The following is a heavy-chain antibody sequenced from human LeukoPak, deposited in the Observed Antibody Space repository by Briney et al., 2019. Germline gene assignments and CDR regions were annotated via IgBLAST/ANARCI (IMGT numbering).Heavy chain of an antibody. CDR2: IYYSGST. CDR1: GASISSTTYY. J-gene: IGHJ3*02. V-gene: IGHV4-39*07. D-gene: IGHD3-10*01. Sequence: SETLSLTCTVSGASISSTTYYWGWIRQPPRKGLEWIASIYYSGSTYYNPSLKSRVTISVDTSKNQFSLKLSSVTAADTAVYYCARNLVLWFGELSPTVDAFDIWGQGTMVTVSS. CDR3: ARNLVLWFGELSPTVDAFDI.